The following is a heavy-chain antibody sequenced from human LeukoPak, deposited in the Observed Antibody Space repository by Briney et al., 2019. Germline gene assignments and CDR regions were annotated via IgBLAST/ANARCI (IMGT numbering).Heavy chain of an antibody. Sequence: GGSLRLSCAASGFTFDDYAMHWVRQAPGKGLEWVSGISWNSGSIGYADSVKGRFTISRDNAKNSLYLQMNSLRAEDTALYYCASSPWFGELLSAFDIWGQGTMVTVSS. J-gene: IGHJ3*02. V-gene: IGHV3-9*01. CDR1: GFTFDDYA. D-gene: IGHD3-10*01. CDR3: ASSPWFGELLSAFDI. CDR2: ISWNSGSI.